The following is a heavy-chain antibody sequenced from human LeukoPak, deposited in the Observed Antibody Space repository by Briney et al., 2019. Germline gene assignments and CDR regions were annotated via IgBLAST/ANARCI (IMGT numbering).Heavy chain of an antibody. CDR1: GGSISSYY. CDR2: IYYSGST. D-gene: IGHD6-6*01. J-gene: IGHJ4*02. V-gene: IGHV4-59*01. CDR3: ARGSSGSSSPFDY. Sequence: SETLSLTCTVSGGSISSYYWSWIRQPPGKGLEWLGYIYYSGSTNYNPSLKSRVTISVDTSKNQFSLKLSSVTAADTAVYYCARGSSGSSSPFDYWGQGTLVTVSS.